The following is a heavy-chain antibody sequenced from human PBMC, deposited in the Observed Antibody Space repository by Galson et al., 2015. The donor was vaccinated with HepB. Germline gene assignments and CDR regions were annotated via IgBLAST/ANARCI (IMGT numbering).Heavy chain of an antibody. CDR1: GFTFSHYG. CDR2: MSYDGSLK. D-gene: IGHD3-10*01. J-gene: IGHJ4*02. CDR3: ARLTTYGSGSYYADY. Sequence: SLRLSCAASGFTFSHYGMHWVRQAPGKGLEWVAYMSYDGSLKYYADSVKGRFTISRDNSKNTLYLQMTSLRAEDTAVYYCARLTTYGSGSYYADYWGQGTLVTVSS. V-gene: IGHV3-30*02.